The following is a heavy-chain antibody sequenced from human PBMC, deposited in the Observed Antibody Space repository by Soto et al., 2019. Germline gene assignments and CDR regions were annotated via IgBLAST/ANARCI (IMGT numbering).Heavy chain of an antibody. CDR1: GFTFSSYA. CDR2: ISGSGGST. Sequence: EVQLLESGGGLVQPGGSLRLSCAASGFTFSSYAVSWVRQAPGKGLEWVSTISGSGGSTNYADSVKGRFTISRDNSKNTLYLQTNSLRADDTAVYYCAITGGGYYGSGKEYFQHWGQGTLVTVSS. V-gene: IGHV3-23*01. J-gene: IGHJ1*01. D-gene: IGHD3-10*01. CDR3: AITGGGYYGSGKEYFQH.